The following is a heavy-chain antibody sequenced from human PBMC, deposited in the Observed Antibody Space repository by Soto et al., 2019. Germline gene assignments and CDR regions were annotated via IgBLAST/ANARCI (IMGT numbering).Heavy chain of an antibody. J-gene: IGHJ4*02. CDR2: SSASGRSR. V-gene: IGHV3-23*01. Sequence: GGSLRLYWVGSVSERSNYAMSRVRQAPGKGLEWVSISSASGRSRYHADSVKGRFTISRDNTKNTLYLHMTNLRAEDTAVYYCAKDGNWLHAYFDVWAQGTPVPSPQ. D-gene: IGHD3-9*01. CDR1: VSERSNYA. CDR3: AKDGNWLHAYFDV.